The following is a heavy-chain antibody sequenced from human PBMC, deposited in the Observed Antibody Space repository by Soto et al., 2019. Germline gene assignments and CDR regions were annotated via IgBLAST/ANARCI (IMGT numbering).Heavy chain of an antibody. J-gene: IGHJ4*01. D-gene: IGHD3-22*01. CDR2: IKSKTDGGTS. V-gene: IGHV3-15*07. Sequence: GWSLSLSWAAADFTISNACINLRRQAPGEGLDCVGRIKSKTDGGTSDLAAPGKGRFAISRDDSKDMVYLQMHSLKTKDSGIYYCPTDSYSTMIVVRFGYWGHGTLVSVCS. CDR3: PTDSYSTMIVVRFGY. CDR1: DFTISNAC.